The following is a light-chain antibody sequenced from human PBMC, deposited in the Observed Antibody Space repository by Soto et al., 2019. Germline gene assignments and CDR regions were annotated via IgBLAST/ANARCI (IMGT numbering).Light chain of an antibody. V-gene: IGLV2-8*01. Sequence: QSVLTQPPSASGSPGQSVTISCTGTSSDIGAYNYVSWYQQHPGKVPKLMSYEVSKRPSGVPDRFSASKSGNTASLTVSGLQAEDEADYYCSSHGGANNFYVFGTGTKVTVL. CDR3: SSHGGANNFYV. CDR1: SSDIGAYNY. J-gene: IGLJ1*01. CDR2: EVS.